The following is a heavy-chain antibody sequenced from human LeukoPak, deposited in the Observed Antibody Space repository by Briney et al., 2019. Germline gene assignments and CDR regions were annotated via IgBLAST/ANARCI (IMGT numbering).Heavy chain of an antibody. D-gene: IGHD1-7*01. CDR2: TYYKSKWYN. J-gene: IGHJ4*02. CDR3: ARHRQAGTSHAVDY. V-gene: IGHV6-1*01. CDR1: GDSVSSNSAA. Sequence: SQTLSLTCAISGDSVSSNSAAWNWIRQSPSRGLELLGRTYYKSKWYNDYAVSVKSRITINPDTSKNQFSLQLNSVTPEDTAVYYCARHRQAGTSHAVDYWGQGILVTVSS.